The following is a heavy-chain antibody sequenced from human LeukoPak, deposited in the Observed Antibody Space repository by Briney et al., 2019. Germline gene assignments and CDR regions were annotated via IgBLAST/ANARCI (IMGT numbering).Heavy chain of an antibody. D-gene: IGHD2-15*01. CDR2: INPSGGST. CDR1: GYTFTGYY. J-gene: IGHJ5*02. CDR3: ANGRGCSGGSCYPVWFDP. V-gene: IGHV1-46*01. Sequence: ASVKVSCKASGYTFTGYYIHWVRQAPGQGLEWMGLINPSGGSTNYAQKFQGRVTMTRDTSTSTVYMELSSLRSEDTAVYYCANGRGCSGGSCYPVWFDPWGQGTLVTVSS.